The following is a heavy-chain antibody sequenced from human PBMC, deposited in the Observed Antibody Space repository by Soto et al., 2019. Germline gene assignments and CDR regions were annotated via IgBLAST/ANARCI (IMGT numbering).Heavy chain of an antibody. V-gene: IGHV4-59*01. J-gene: IGHJ4*02. CDR2: IYYSGST. Sequence: SETLSLTCTVSGGSISRYYWSWFRQPPGKGLEWIGYIYYSGSTNYNPSLKSRVTISVDTSKNQFSLKLSSVTAADTAVYYCARRGDFLDYWGQGTLVTVSS. CDR3: ARRGDFLDY. CDR1: GGSISRYY.